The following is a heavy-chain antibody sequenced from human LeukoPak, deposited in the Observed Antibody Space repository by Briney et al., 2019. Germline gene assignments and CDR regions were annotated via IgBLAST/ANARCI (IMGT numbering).Heavy chain of an antibody. CDR2: ISYDGSNK. CDR3: AKDPAAPITMIVAPDY. J-gene: IGHJ4*02. CDR1: GFTFSSYG. V-gene: IGHV3-30*18. Sequence: PGGSLRLSCAASGFTFSSYGMHWVRQAPGKGLEWVAVISYDGSNKYYADSVKGRFTISRDNSKNTLYLQMNSLRAEDTAVYYCAKDPAAPITMIVAPDYWGQGTLVTVSS. D-gene: IGHD3-22*01.